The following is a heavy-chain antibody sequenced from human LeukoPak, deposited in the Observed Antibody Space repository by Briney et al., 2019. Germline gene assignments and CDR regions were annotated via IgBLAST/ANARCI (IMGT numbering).Heavy chain of an antibody. V-gene: IGHV3-23*01. Sequence: TGGSLRLSCAASRFTFSNFAMSWVRQAPGKGLEWVSVISGSGVSTYYADSVKGRFTISRDNSKNTLYLQMNSLRAEDTAVYYCAKGRWYYDFWSGRRNWFDPWGQGTLVTVSS. CDR2: ISGSGVST. J-gene: IGHJ5*02. D-gene: IGHD3-3*01. CDR3: AKGRWYYDFWSGRRNWFDP. CDR1: RFTFSNFA.